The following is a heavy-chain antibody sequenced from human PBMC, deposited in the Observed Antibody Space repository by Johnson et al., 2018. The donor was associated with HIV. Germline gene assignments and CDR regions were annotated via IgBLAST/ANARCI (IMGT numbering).Heavy chain of an antibody. J-gene: IGHJ3*02. CDR3: TRGIPNLPITGTRGFDI. CDR2: ISYAGSDK. Sequence: QVQLVESGGGLVKPGGSLRLSCAASGFTFSSYGMHWVRQAPGKGLEWVAVISYAGSDKYYVVSVKDRFTVSRDSSNNTLYLQMGSLRDEDMAVYYCTRGIPNLPITGTRGFDIWGQGTMVTVSS. D-gene: IGHD1-20*01. V-gene: IGHV3-30*03. CDR1: GFTFSSYG.